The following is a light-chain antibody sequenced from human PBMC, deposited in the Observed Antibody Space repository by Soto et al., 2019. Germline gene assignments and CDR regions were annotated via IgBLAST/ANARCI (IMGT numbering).Light chain of an antibody. J-gene: IGKJ5*01. CDR3: QQYGSSSIP. CDR1: QSVSSSY. CDR2: GAS. V-gene: IGKV3-20*01. Sequence: VVCTQSTSPLAFSPGGRATLSLRASQSVSSSYLAWYQQKPGQAPRLVIYGASTRVTGIPDRFSGSGSGTDFTLTISRLEPEDFAVYYCQQYGSSSIPFGQGTRLEIK.